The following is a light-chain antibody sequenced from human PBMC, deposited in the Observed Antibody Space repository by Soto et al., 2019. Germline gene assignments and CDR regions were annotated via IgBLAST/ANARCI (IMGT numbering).Light chain of an antibody. V-gene: IGKV3-20*01. CDR1: QSVSSR. J-gene: IGKJ5*01. CDR2: GAS. CDR3: QQYVSQPIT. Sequence: EVVLTQSPGTLSLSPGEIATLSFSASQSVSSRLAWYQHKSGQAPRLLISGASSRATGIPDRFSGSGSGTDFTLIISRLEPEDFALYYCQQYVSQPITFGQGTRLEIK.